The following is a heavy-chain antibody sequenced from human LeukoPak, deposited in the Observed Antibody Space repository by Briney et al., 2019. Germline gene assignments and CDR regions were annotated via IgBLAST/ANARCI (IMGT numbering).Heavy chain of an antibody. CDR1: GFTFSGYS. J-gene: IGHJ4*02. CDR3: ARGSSSLDY. Sequence: NPGGSLRLSCSASGFTFSGYSMNWVRQAPGKGLEWVSSISTGSNYIYYADSVKGRFTISRDNAKNSLYLQMNGLRAEDTAVYYCARGSSSLDYWGQGTLVTVSS. V-gene: IGHV3-21*01. D-gene: IGHD6-13*01. CDR2: ISTGSNYI.